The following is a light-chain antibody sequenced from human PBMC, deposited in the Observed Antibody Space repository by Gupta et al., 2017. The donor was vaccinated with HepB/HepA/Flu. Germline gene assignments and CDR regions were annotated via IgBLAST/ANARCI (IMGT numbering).Light chain of an antibody. CDR2: AAY. J-gene: IGKJ1*01. CDR3: QQNDSYPRT. Sequence: MRMTQSSSSFSASTGDRVTITCRASKRISSYLAWYQQKPGKAPKLLICAAYTLQSGVPSRFSGSGSGTDFTLTISCLQPEDFATYYCQQNDSYPRTFGQGTKVEIK. V-gene: IGKV1-8*01. CDR1: KRISSY.